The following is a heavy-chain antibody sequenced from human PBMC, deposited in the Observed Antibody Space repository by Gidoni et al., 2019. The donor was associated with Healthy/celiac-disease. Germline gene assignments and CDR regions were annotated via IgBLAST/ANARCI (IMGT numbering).Heavy chain of an antibody. CDR2: IYYSGST. J-gene: IGHJ5*02. Sequence: QVQLQESGPGLVKPSETLSLTCTVSGGSISRYYWSWIRQPPGKGLEWIGYIYYSGSTNYRPCLKSRVNISVDTSKNQFSLKLSSVTATDTDVYFCARGPPYSNYGLSWFDPWGQGTLVTVSS. V-gene: IGHV4-59*01. CDR3: ARGPPYSNYGLSWFDP. D-gene: IGHD4-4*01. CDR1: GGSISRYY.